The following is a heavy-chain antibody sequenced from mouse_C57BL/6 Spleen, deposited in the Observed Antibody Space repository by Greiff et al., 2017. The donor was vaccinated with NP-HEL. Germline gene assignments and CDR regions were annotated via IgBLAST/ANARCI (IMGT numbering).Heavy chain of an antibody. Sequence: EVQLVESGGGLVKPGGSLKLSCAASGFTFSSYAMSWVRQTPEKRLEWVATISDGGSYTYYPDNVKGRFTISRDNAKNNLYLQMSQLKSEDTAMYYCARVYYGSSYVFDYWGQGTTLTVSS. V-gene: IGHV5-4*01. D-gene: IGHD1-1*01. CDR3: ARVYYGSSYVFDY. J-gene: IGHJ2*01. CDR1: GFTFSSYA. CDR2: ISDGGSYT.